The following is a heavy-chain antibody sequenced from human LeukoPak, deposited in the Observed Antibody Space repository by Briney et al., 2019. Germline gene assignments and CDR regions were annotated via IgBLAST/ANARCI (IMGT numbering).Heavy chain of an antibody. Sequence: SETLSLTCTVSGGSISSSSYYWGWIRQPPGKGLEWIGSIYYSGSTYYNPSLKSRVTISVDTSKNQFSLKLSSVTAADTAVYYCARGRIAAHIEPLDVWGKGTTVTVSS. V-gene: IGHV4-39*07. CDR3: ARGRIAAHIEPLDV. CDR1: GGSISSSSYY. D-gene: IGHD6-13*01. J-gene: IGHJ6*04. CDR2: IYYSGST.